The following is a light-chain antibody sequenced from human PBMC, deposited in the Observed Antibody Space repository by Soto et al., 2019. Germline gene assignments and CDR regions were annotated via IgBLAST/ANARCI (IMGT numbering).Light chain of an antibody. Sequence: QSVLTQPASVSGSPGQSITIPCTGTSSDIGASKYVSWYQQHPGKAPKFLIYEVSNRPSGVSDRFSGSKSGNTASLTISGLQAEDEADYYCSSYTTTSALRVFGGGTQLTVL. CDR2: EVS. CDR3: SSYTTTSALRV. J-gene: IGLJ2*01. CDR1: SSDIGASKY. V-gene: IGLV2-14*01.